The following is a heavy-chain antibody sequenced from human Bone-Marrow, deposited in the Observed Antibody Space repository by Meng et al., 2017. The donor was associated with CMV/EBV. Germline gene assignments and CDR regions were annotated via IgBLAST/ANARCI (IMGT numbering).Heavy chain of an antibody. Sequence: ASVKVSCKASGYTFTGYYMHWVRQAPGQGLEWMGWINPYSGGTNYAQKFQGRVTMTRDTSISTAYMELSRLRSDDTAVYYCAFSNYDFWSGYLPFDYWGQGTLVTVSS. CDR1: GYTFTGYY. V-gene: IGHV1-2*02. CDR2: INPYSGGT. D-gene: IGHD3-3*01. J-gene: IGHJ4*02. CDR3: AFSNYDFWSGYLPFDY.